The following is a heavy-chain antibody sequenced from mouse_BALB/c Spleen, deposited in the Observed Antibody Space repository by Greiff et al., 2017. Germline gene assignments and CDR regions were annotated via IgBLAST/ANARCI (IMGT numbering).Heavy chain of an antibody. V-gene: IGHV14-3*02. CDR2: IDPANGNT. J-gene: IGHJ4*01. D-gene: IGHD2-3*01. CDR1: GFNIKDTY. CDR3: ARSDGGAMDY. Sequence: VQLKESGAELVKPGASVKLSCTASGFNIKDTYMHWVKQRPEQGLEWIGRIDPANGNTKYDPKFQGKATITADTSSNTAYLQLSSLTSEDTAVYYCARSDGGAMDYWGQGTSVTVSS.